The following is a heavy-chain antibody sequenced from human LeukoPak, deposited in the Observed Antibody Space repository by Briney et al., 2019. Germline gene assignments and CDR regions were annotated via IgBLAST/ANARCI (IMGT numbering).Heavy chain of an antibody. D-gene: IGHD2-2*01. CDR2: IYTSGST. CDR1: GGSIRSGSYD. Sequence: SETLSLTCTVSGGSIRSGSYDWSWIRQPAGKGLEWIGRIYTSGSTNYNPSLKSRVTISVDTSKNQFSLKLSTVTAADTAVYYCARATSYCSSTSCYSNAFDIWGQGTMVTVSS. CDR3: ARATSYCSSTSCYSNAFDI. J-gene: IGHJ3*02. V-gene: IGHV4-61*02.